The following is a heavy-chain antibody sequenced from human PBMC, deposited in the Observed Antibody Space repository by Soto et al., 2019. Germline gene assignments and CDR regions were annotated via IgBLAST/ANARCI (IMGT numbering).Heavy chain of an antibody. CDR1: GYTFTSYG. CDR2: ISAYNGNT. D-gene: IGHD2-8*01. J-gene: IGHJ4*02. Sequence: ASVKVSCKASGYTFTSYGISWVRQAPGQGLEWMGWISAYNGNTNYAQKLQGRVTMTTDTSTSTAYMELRSLRSDDTAVYYCARDDCTNGVCNYDYFDCWGQGALVTVSS. CDR3: ARDDCTNGVCNYDYFDC. V-gene: IGHV1-18*01.